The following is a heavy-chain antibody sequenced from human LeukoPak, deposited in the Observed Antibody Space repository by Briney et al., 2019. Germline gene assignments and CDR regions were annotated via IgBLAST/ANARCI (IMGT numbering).Heavy chain of an antibody. D-gene: IGHD1-26*01. CDR3: AKGGGANYYFDC. CDR1: GFTFDDYA. Sequence: GGSLRLSCAASGFTFDDYAMHWVRQAPGKGLEWVSGISWNSGSIGYADSVKGRFTISRDNAKNSLYLQMNSLRAEDTALYYCAKGGGANYYFDCWGQGTLVTVSS. V-gene: IGHV3-9*01. J-gene: IGHJ4*02. CDR2: ISWNSGSI.